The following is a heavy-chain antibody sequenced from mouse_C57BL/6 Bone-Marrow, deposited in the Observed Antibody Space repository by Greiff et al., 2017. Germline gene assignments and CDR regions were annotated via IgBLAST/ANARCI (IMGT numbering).Heavy chain of an antibody. CDR3: ARSHYYGSSYVNWYFDV. J-gene: IGHJ1*03. Sequence: QVQLQQSGAELVRPGASVTLSCKASGYTFTDYEMHWVKQTPVHGLEWIGAIDPETGGTAYNQKFKGKAILTADKSSSTAYMELRSLTSEDSAVYYCARSHYYGSSYVNWYFDVWGTGTTVTVSS. D-gene: IGHD1-1*01. V-gene: IGHV1-15*01. CDR2: IDPETGGT. CDR1: GYTFTDYE.